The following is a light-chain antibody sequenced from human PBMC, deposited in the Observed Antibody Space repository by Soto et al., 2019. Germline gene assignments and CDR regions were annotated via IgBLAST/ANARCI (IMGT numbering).Light chain of an antibody. CDR2: AAS. Sequence: EIVLTQSPGTLSLSPGERATLSCRASQSVTSNYLAWYQQKPGQAPRLLIYAASSRATAIPDRFSGSGSGPDFTLTISILEPEDFSVYYCQQYGSSPKTFGQGTKLEIK. V-gene: IGKV3-20*01. CDR3: QQYGSSPKT. J-gene: IGKJ1*01. CDR1: QSVTSNY.